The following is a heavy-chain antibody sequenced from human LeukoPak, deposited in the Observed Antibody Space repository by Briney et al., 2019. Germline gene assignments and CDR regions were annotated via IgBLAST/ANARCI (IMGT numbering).Heavy chain of an antibody. V-gene: IGHV4-59*08. CDR2: IYSSGTT. CDR3: ARHYYATNGHYADAFDI. CDR1: GDSISNTD. Sequence: SETLPLTCAVSGDSISNTDWSWIRQPPGKALELIGYIYSSGTTHSNHSLTSQVTISISTSKSHFSQNLRAVTAADTAVDYCARHYYATNGHYADAFDIWGQGTMVIVSS. J-gene: IGHJ3*02. D-gene: IGHD3-10*01.